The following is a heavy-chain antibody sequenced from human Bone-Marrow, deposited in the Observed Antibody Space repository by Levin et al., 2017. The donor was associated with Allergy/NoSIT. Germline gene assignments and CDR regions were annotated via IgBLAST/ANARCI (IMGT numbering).Heavy chain of an antibody. V-gene: IGHV3-33*01. D-gene: IGHD2-2*01. Sequence: PGGSLRLSCAASGFTFSSYGMHWVRQAPGKGLEWVAVIWYDGSNKYYADSVKGRFTISRDNSKNTLYLQMNSLRAEDTAVYYCARDGVVVPAATSYYYYYYMDVWGKGTTVTVSS. CDR3: ARDGVVVPAATSYYYYYYMDV. CDR1: GFTFSSYG. J-gene: IGHJ6*03. CDR2: IWYDGSNK.